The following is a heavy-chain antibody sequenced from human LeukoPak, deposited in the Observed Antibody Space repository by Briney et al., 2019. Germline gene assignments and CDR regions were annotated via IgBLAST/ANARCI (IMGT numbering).Heavy chain of an antibody. CDR1: GYTFTGYY. Sequence: ASVKVSCKASGYTFTGYYMHWVRQAPGQGLEWMRWINPNSGGTNYAQKFQGRVTMTRDTSISTAYMELSRLRSDDTAVYYCARLIAAAGKWGELYYYYYMDVWGKGTTVTVSS. V-gene: IGHV1-2*02. J-gene: IGHJ6*03. D-gene: IGHD6-13*01. CDR2: INPNSGGT. CDR3: ARLIAAAGKWGELYYYYYMDV.